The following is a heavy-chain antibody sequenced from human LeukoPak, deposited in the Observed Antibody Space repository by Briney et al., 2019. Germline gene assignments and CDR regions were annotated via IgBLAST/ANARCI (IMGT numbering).Heavy chain of an antibody. D-gene: IGHD4-11*01. CDR1: GFTFSFYG. J-gene: IGHJ4*02. CDR3: VKGRGVLTTVTTHYFDY. Sequence: PGGSLRLSCSASGFTFSFYGMHWVRQAPGKGLVYVSAIISNGGSTYYADSVKGRFTISRDNSKNTLSLQMSSLRAEDTAVYYCVKGRGVLTTVTTHYFDYWGQGSLVTVSS. CDR2: IISNGGST. V-gene: IGHV3-64D*09.